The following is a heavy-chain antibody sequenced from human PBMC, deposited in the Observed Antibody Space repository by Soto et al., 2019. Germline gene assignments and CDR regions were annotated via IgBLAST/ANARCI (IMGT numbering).Heavy chain of an antibody. CDR1: GSNFTSYA. V-gene: IGHV1-3*01. CDR3: ARGPGGPDGPGDY. J-gene: IGHJ4*02. Sequence: QVQLVQSGAEVKKPWASVKVSCKASGSNFTSYAMHWVRQSPGQRLAWMGWINAGNGNTKYSQKFQGRVTITRDTSASTAYMELSSLRSEDTAVYYCARGPGGPDGPGDYWGQGTLVTVSS. D-gene: IGHD2-15*01. CDR2: INAGNGNT.